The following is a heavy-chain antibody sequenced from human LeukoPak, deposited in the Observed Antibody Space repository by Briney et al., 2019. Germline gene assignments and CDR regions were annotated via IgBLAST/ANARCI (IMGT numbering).Heavy chain of an antibody. Sequence: PSETLSLTCTVSGGSISSYYWSWIRQPPGKGLEWIGYIYYSGSTNYNPSLKSRVTISVDTSKSQFSLKLTSVTAADTAVYYCARGYCSGGSCYSGPFDIWGQGTMVTVSS. CDR1: GGSISSYY. V-gene: IGHV4-59*01. J-gene: IGHJ3*02. D-gene: IGHD2-15*01. CDR3: ARGYCSGGSCYSGPFDI. CDR2: IYYSGST.